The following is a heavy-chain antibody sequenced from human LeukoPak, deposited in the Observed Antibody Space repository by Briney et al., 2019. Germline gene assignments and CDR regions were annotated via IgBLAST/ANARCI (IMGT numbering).Heavy chain of an antibody. Sequence: PGGSLRLSCAASGFTFSSYEMNWVRQAPGKGLEWVSYISSSGSTIYYADSVRGRFTISRDNAKNSLYLQMNSLRAEDTAVYYCARVWDCSGTSCYATEDPDAFDIWGQGTMVTVSS. CDR3: ARVWDCSGTSCYATEDPDAFDI. J-gene: IGHJ3*02. D-gene: IGHD2-2*01. CDR1: GFTFSSYE. V-gene: IGHV3-48*03. CDR2: ISSSGSTI.